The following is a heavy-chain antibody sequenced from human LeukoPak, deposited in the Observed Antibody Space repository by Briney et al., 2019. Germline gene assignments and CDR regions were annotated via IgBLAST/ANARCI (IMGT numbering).Heavy chain of an antibody. Sequence: GGSLRLSCAASGFTVSSNYMSWVRQAPGKGLEWVSVIYSGGSTYYADSVKGRFTIFRDNSKNTLYLQMNSLRAEDTAVYYCARGLGYRSGWYFDYWGQGTLVTVSS. CDR1: GFTVSSNY. J-gene: IGHJ4*02. V-gene: IGHV3-66*02. CDR3: ARGLGYRSGWYFDY. D-gene: IGHD6-19*01. CDR2: IYSGGST.